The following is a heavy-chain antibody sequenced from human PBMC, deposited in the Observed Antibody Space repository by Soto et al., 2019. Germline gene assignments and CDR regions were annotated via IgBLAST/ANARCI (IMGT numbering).Heavy chain of an antibody. CDR2: ISGSGGRT. J-gene: IGHJ3*02. CDR1: GFPFSSYA. D-gene: IGHD3-16*01. CDR3: AKGGYYSLFDI. Sequence: QLRGSLRLSCVASGFPFSSYAMSWVRQTPGKGLEWVSGISGSGGRTYYADSVKGRFTISRDNSNNTLSLQMHILRVEDTAVYFCAKGGYYSLFDIWGQGTMVTVSS. V-gene: IGHV3-23*01.